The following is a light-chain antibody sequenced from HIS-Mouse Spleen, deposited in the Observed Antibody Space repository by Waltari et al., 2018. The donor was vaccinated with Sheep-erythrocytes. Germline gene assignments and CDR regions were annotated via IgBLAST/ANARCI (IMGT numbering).Light chain of an antibody. V-gene: IGLV2-11*01. Sequence: QSALTQPRSVSGSPGQPVTISCTGTSSDVGGYNYVSWYQQHPGKAPKLMIYDVSKRPSGVPDRVSGSKSGNTASLTISGLQAEDEADYYCCSYAGSYNHVFATGTKVTVL. CDR3: CSYAGSYNHV. J-gene: IGLJ1*01. CDR1: SSDVGGYNY. CDR2: DVS.